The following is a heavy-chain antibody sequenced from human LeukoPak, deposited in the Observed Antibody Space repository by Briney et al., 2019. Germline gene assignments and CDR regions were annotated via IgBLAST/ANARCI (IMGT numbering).Heavy chain of an antibody. V-gene: IGHV4-34*01. D-gene: IGHD2-21*02. CDR2: INHNGGI. Sequence: PSETLSLTHTVDAGFISEYYWAWIRQPPGKGLEWIGEINHNGGINYNPSLKSRVTLSLDTSMKHVSLRLTSVTAADPGVYYCSRGFKGHCYCSISHDYWGQGTLVSVSS. CDR1: AGFISEYY. CDR3: SRGFKGHCYCSISHDY. J-gene: IGHJ4*02.